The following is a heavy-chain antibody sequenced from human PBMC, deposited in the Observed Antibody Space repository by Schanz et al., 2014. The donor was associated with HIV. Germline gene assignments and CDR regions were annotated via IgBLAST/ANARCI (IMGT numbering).Heavy chain of an antibody. D-gene: IGHD6-13*01. CDR3: AKVGRIYSTTWIDH. V-gene: IGHV3-30*18. CDR1: GFRFSSHA. Sequence: VQLLESGGGLVQPGESLRLSCAVSGFRFSSHAMTWVRQAPGKGLEWVAVISYDGSIKEYADSVKGRFAISRDNSKNTVYLQMNSLRGEDSAVYYCAKVGRIYSTTWIDHWGQGTLVTVSS. J-gene: IGHJ4*02. CDR2: ISYDGSIK.